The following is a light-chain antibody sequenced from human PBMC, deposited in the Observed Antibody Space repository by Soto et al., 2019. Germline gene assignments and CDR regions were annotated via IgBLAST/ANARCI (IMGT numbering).Light chain of an antibody. J-gene: IGLJ1*01. CDR2: EGS. Sequence: QSVLTQPASVSGSPGGSITISCTGTSSDVGSYNLVSWYQQHPGKAPKLMIHEGSKRPSGVSNRFSGSKSGNTASLTISGLQAEDEADYYCCSYAGSSTYVFGTGTKVTVL. V-gene: IGLV2-23*01. CDR1: SSDVGSYNL. CDR3: CSYAGSSTYV.